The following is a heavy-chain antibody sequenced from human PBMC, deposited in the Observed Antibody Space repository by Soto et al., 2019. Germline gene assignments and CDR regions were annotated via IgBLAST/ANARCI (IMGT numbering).Heavy chain of an antibody. V-gene: IGHV5-51*01. Sequence: PGESLTISYKVSGYSFTSYWIGWVRQMPGKGLEWMGIIYPGDSDTRYSPSFQGQVTISADKSISTAYLQWSSLKASDTAMYYCASGPIGSSWYPDYWGQGTLVTVSS. J-gene: IGHJ4*02. D-gene: IGHD6-13*01. CDR3: ASGPIGSSWYPDY. CDR1: GYSFTSYW. CDR2: IYPGDSDT.